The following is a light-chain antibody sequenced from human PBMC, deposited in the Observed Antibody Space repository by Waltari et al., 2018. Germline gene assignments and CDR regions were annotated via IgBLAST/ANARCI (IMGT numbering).Light chain of an antibody. V-gene: IGKV1-33*01. CDR1: HDISNY. CDR3: QQYDKLPST. CDR2: DAS. Sequence: DIQMTQSPSSLSASVGDRVTITCQASHDISNYLNWYQQKPGKATKLLIYDASNLETGVPTRFSGSGSGTDFTFTISSLQPEDIATYYCQQYDKLPSTFGQGTRLEIK. J-gene: IGKJ5*01.